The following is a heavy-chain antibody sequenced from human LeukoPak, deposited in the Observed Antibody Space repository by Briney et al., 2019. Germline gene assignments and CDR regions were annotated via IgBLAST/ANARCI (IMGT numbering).Heavy chain of an antibody. CDR3: ARHFLRGSGSFNWFGP. CDR1: GYSSTSYW. CDR2: IDPSDSYT. D-gene: IGHD3-10*01. V-gene: IGHV5-10-1*01. J-gene: IGHJ5*02. Sequence: GESMSISCKASGYSSTSYWISWVRQMPGKGREWMGRIDPSDSYTNYSPSFQGHVTISADKSISTAYLQWSSLKASDTAMYYSARHFLRGSGSFNWFGPWGQGTLVTVSS.